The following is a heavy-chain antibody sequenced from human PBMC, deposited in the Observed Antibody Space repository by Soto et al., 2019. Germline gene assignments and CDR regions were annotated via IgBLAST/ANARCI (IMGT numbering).Heavy chain of an antibody. J-gene: IGHJ4*02. Sequence: VQLVESGGGVLQPGRSLRLSCAASGFTFSSFAMHWVRQAPGKGLAWVAFISYDGSNTYYADSVKGRVTISRDNSKKTVYLEINSLRAEDTAVYHCAKDLTLGIVGAWGHYFEYWGQGTLVTVSS. V-gene: IGHV3-30-3*01. CDR3: AKDLTLGIVGAWGHYFEY. CDR1: GFTFSSFA. CDR2: ISYDGSNT. D-gene: IGHD1-26*01.